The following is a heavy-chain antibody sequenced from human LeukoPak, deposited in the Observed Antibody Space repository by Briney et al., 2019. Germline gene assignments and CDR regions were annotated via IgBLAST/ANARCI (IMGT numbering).Heavy chain of an antibody. CDR2: IYTSGST. V-gene: IGHV4-4*07. CDR1: GGSISSYY. J-gene: IGHJ4*02. CDR3: ARDKLMAAAGLFDY. D-gene: IGHD6-13*01. Sequence: SETLSLTCTASGGSISSYYWSWIRQPAGNGLEWIGRIYTSGSTNYNPSLKSRVTMSVDTSKNQFSLKLSSVTAADTAVYYCARDKLMAAAGLFDYWGQGTLVTVSS.